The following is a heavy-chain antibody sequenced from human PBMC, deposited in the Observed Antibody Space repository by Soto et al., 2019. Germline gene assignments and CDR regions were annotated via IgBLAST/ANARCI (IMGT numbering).Heavy chain of an antibody. J-gene: IGHJ4*02. CDR1: GGSVTSGNYY. CDR2: IYYSGST. CDR3: ARGPVVTPFVDY. D-gene: IGHD2-21*02. Sequence: KPSETLSLTCTVSGGSVTSGNYYWSWIRQPPGKGLEWIGHIYYSGSTNYNPSLKSRVTISVDASKNQFSLKLGSVTAADTAIYYCARGPVVTPFVDYWGQGTLVTVSS. V-gene: IGHV4-61*01.